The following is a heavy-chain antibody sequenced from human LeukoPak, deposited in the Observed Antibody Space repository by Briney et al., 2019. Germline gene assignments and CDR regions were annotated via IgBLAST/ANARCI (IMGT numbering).Heavy chain of an antibody. CDR3: ALASPAAGSLLDY. CDR1: GFTVSSNY. D-gene: IGHD6-13*01. CDR2: IYSGGST. V-gene: IGHV3-53*01. Sequence: GGSLRLSCAASGFTVSSNYMSWVRQAPGKGLEWVSVIYSGGSTYYADSVKGRFTISRDNSKNTLYLQMNSLRAEDTAVYYCALASPAAGSLLDYWGQGTLVTVSS. J-gene: IGHJ4*02.